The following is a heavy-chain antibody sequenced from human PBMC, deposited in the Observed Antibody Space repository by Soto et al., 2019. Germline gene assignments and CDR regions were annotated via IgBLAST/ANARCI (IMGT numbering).Heavy chain of an antibody. D-gene: IGHD2-15*01. CDR1: GSSFSDYS. CDR2: IDRSGTTT. CDR3: TKDRVPDGIYSFDY. V-gene: IGHV3-23*03. Sequence: LRLSCAASGSSFSDYSMNWVRQAPGKGLEWVSFIDRSGTTTYYRDSVKGRFTIFKDKSMNTVYLQMNSLTVEDAAVYYCTKDRVPDGIYSFDYWGQGALVTVSS. J-gene: IGHJ4*02.